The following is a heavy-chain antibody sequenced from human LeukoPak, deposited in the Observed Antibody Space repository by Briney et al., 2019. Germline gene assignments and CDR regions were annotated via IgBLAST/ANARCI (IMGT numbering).Heavy chain of an antibody. D-gene: IGHD6-19*01. CDR1: GFTFSSYG. CDR2: ISGGGGNT. J-gene: IGHJ4*02. V-gene: IGHV3-23*01. CDR3: AKCDSQVAGDYFDY. Sequence: GGSLRLSCAASGFTFSSYGMNWVRQAPGKGLEWISGISGGGGNTYYADSVKGRFTISRDNSKNTLYLQMNSLRAEDTAVYYCAKCDSQVAGDYFDYWGQGTLVTVSS.